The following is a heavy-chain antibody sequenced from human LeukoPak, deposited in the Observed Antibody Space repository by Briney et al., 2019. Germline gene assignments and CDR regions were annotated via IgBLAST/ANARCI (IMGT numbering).Heavy chain of an antibody. D-gene: IGHD3-10*01. CDR1: GFTFTNYW. CDR3: ARIYLKQASAS. V-gene: IGHV3-7*01. Sequence: GGSLRLSCAASGFTFTNYWMSWVRQAPGKGLEWVANTNEDGSEKYYVDSVKGRFTISRDNAKNSLYLQMNSLRVEDTAVYYCARIYLKQASASWGQGTLVTVSS. CDR2: TNEDGSEK. J-gene: IGHJ5*02.